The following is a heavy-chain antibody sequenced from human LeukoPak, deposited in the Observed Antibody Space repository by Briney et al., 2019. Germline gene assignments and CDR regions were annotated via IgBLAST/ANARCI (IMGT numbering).Heavy chain of an antibody. CDR2: IYPGDSDT. Sequence: GESLQISCQGSGYSFTSYWIGWVRQMPGKGLEWMGIIYPGDSDTRYSPSFQGQVTISADKSISTAYLQWSSLKASDTAMYYCARLDYYDSSANWFDPWGQGTLVTVSS. J-gene: IGHJ5*02. CDR1: GYSFTSYW. D-gene: IGHD3-22*01. CDR3: ARLDYYDSSANWFDP. V-gene: IGHV5-51*01.